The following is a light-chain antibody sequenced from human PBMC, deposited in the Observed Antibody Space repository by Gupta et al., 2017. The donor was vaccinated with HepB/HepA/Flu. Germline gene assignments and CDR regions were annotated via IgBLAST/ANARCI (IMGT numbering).Light chain of an antibody. V-gene: IGLV2-8*01. CDR3: SSFAGVNILAV. CDR1: SSDVGAHNY. CDR2: EVT. J-gene: IGLJ3*02. Sequence: QSALTQPPSASGSPGQSVPISCTGTSSDVGAHNYVSWYQQHSGKAPRLMIYEVTKQPSGVPDRFSGSKSGNTASLTVSGLQAEDEADYYCSSFAGVNILAVFVGGTKLTVL.